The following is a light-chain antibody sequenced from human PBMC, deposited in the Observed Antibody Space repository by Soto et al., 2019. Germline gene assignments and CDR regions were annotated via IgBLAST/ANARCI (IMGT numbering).Light chain of an antibody. CDR2: YAS. CDR1: QDISNY. Sequence: DIQMTQSPSTLSASVGDRVTITCEASQDISNYLHWYQQKPGKAPKLLIYYASNLETGVPSRFSGSGSGTDFTFTISSLQPEDIATYYCQQYDNLRITFGQGTRLEI. CDR3: QQYDNLRIT. J-gene: IGKJ5*01. V-gene: IGKV1-33*01.